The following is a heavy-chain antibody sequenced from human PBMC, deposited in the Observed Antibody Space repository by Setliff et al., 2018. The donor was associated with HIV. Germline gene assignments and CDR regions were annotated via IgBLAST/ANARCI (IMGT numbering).Heavy chain of an antibody. Sequence: LSLTCTVSGGSISGYYWSWIRQPAGRGLEWIGRIYTSGSTNYNPSLKSRVTMSVDSSKNQFSLSLSSVTAADTAVYYCARLPDINSWPFDYWARGTLVTVSS. J-gene: IGHJ4*02. V-gene: IGHV4-4*07. CDR2: IYTSGST. CDR3: ARLPDINSWPFDY. D-gene: IGHD6-13*01. CDR1: GGSISGYY.